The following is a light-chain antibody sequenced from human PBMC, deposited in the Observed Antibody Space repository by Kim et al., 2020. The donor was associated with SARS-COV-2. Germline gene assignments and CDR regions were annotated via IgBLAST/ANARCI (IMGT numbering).Light chain of an antibody. CDR3: QSYDSSNAWCV. J-gene: IGLJ3*02. CDR1: SGSIASNY. CDR2: EDN. V-gene: IGLV6-57*04. Sequence: NFMLTQPHSVSESPGKSVTISCTRSSGSIASNYVQWYQQRPGSAPTTVIYEDNQRPSGVPDRFSGSIDSSSNSASLTISGLKTEDEADYYCQSYDSSNAWCVFGGGTQLTVL.